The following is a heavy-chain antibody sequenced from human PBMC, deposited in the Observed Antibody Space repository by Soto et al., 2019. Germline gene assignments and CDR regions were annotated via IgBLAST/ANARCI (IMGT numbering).Heavy chain of an antibody. CDR1: GYSFTGYW. J-gene: IGHJ6*02. CDR3: ARADTRHCTNGVRYPGHYYYGTDV. Sequence: GESLKICCKGSGYSFTGYWISWVRQMPGKGREWMGRIDPSDSYTNYSPSFHGHVTISADKSIRTAYLQWSGLTASDTAMYYCARADTRHCTNGVRYPGHYYYGTDVWGQRTTVTVSS. V-gene: IGHV5-10-1*01. D-gene: IGHD2-8*01. CDR2: IDPSDSYT.